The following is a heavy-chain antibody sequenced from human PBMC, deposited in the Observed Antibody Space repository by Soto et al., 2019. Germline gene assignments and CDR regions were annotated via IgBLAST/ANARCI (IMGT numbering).Heavy chain of an antibody. Sequence: QVQLQESGPGLVKPSETMSLTCTVSGGSVNSDDYYWSWIRQPPGEGLEWIGYIYSTGRTNYNPSLTSRVTISLDTSRNQFSLKLSSVTASDTAVFYCAREYSNSPEAFDSWGQGTLVTVSS. CDR3: AREYSNSPEAFDS. D-gene: IGHD1-26*01. J-gene: IGHJ4*02. V-gene: IGHV4-61*08. CDR2: IYSTGRT. CDR1: GGSVNSDDYY.